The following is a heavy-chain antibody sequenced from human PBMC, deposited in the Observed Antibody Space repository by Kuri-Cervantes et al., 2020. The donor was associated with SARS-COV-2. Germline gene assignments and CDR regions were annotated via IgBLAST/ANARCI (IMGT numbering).Heavy chain of an antibody. CDR3: ARGYEARYSSSWYLDY. V-gene: IGHV3-53*01. CDR1: GFTVSSNY. D-gene: IGHD6-13*01. CDR2: IYGGGST. J-gene: IGHJ4*02. Sequence: GGSLRLSCAASGFTVSSNYMSWVRRAPGKGLEWVSIIYGGGSTYYADSVKGRFTISRDNSKNTLYLQMNSLRAEDTAVYYCARGYEARYSSSWYLDYWGQGTLVTVSS.